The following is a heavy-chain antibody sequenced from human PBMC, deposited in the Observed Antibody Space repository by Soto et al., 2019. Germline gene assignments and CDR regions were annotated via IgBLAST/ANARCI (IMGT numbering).Heavy chain of an antibody. J-gene: IGHJ4*02. Sequence: SETLSLTCTVSGGSISSGDYYWSWIRQPPGKGLEWIGYIYYSGSTYYNPSLKSRVTISVDTSKNQFSLKLSSVTAADTAVYYCARGRYDSSGYCCPGGYYFDYWGQGTLVTVSS. CDR1: GGSISSGDYY. CDR3: ARGRYDSSGYCCPGGYYFDY. V-gene: IGHV4-30-4*01. D-gene: IGHD3-22*01. CDR2: IYYSGST.